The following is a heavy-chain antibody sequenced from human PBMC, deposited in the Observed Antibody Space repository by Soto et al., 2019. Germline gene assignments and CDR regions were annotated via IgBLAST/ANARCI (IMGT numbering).Heavy chain of an antibody. V-gene: IGHV5-51*01. J-gene: IGHJ6*03. Sequence: GESLKISCKGSGYSFTSYWIGWVRQMPGKGLEWMGIIYPGDSDTRYSPSFQGQVTISADKSISTAYLQWSSLKASDTAMYYCARCFWSGSPPGYYYYXMDVWGKGTTVTVSS. CDR2: IYPGDSDT. CDR3: ARCFWSGSPPGYYYYXMDV. D-gene: IGHD3-3*01. CDR1: GYSFTSYW.